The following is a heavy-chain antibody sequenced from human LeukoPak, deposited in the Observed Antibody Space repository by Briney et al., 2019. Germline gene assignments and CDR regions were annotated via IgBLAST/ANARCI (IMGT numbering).Heavy chain of an antibody. V-gene: IGHV5-51*01. CDR1: GYSFTYYW. J-gene: IGHJ4*02. D-gene: IGHD1-1*01. CDR3: ARQDGNSKYYFDC. Sequence: GESLEISCKGSGYSFTYYWIGWVRQMPGKGLEWMGIIYPGDSDTRYRPSFQGQVTISVDKSISTAYLQWSSLKASDTAMYYCARQDGNSKYYFDCWGQGTLVTVSS. CDR2: IYPGDSDT.